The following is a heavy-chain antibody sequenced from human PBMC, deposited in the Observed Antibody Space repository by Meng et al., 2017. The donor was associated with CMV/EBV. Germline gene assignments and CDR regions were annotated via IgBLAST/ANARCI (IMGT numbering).Heavy chain of an antibody. CDR2: INHSGST. CDR1: GGSFSGYY. D-gene: IGHD4-11*01. J-gene: IGHJ4*02. V-gene: IGHV4-34*01. Sequence: SETLSLTCAVYGGSFSGYYWSWIRQPPGKGLEWIGEINHSGSTNYNPSLKSRVTISVDTSKNQFSLKLSSVTAADTAVYYCARLTISTYGLDYWGQGTLVTVSS. CDR3: ARLTISTYGLDY.